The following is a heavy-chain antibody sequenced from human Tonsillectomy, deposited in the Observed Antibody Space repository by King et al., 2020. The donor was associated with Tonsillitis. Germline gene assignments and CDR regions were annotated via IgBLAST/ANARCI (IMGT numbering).Heavy chain of an antibody. D-gene: IGHD3-22*01. V-gene: IGHV3-30*01. Sequence: VQLVESGGGVVQPGRSLRLSCAASGFTFSYYAMEWVRQAPGKGLEWVAVISYEGSNKYYADSVKGRFTISRDNSKNTLYLQMNSLRAEDTAVYYCVRGHYYDSSGFDCWGQGTLVTVSS. J-gene: IGHJ4*02. CDR1: GFTFSYYA. CDR3: VRGHYYDSSGFDC. CDR2: ISYEGSNK.